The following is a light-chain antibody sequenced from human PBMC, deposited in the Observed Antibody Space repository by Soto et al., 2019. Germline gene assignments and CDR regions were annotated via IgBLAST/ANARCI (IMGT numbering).Light chain of an antibody. J-gene: IGKJ3*01. CDR2: GAS. CDR1: PSVSSN. V-gene: IGKV3-15*01. Sequence: ELVMTQSPATLSVSPGARATLSCRASPSVSSNLAWYQQKPGQAPRLLIYGASTRATGIPARFSGSGSGTEFTLTISSLQSEDFAVYSCQQYNNWPPVTFGPGTKVDIK. CDR3: QQYNNWPPVT.